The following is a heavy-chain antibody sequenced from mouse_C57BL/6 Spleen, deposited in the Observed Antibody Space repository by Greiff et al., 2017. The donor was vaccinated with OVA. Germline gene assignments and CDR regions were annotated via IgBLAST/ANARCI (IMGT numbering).Heavy chain of an antibody. V-gene: IGHV5-17*01. CDR1: GFTFSDYG. J-gene: IGHJ2*01. D-gene: IGHD4-1*01. Sequence: EVQLVESGGGLVKPGGSLKLSCAASGFTFSDYGMHWVRQAPEKGLEWVAYISSGSSTIYYADTVKGRFTISRDNAKNTLFLQMTSLRSEDTAMYYCARETGSYYFDYWGQGTTLTVSS. CDR3: ARETGSYYFDY. CDR2: ISSGSSTI.